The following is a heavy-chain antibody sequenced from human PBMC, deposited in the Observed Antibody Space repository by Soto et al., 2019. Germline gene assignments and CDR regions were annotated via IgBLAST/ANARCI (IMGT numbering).Heavy chain of an antibody. J-gene: IGHJ6*02. CDR1: GFTVSSNY. Sequence: GGSLSLSCAASGFTVSSNYMSWVRQAPEKGLEWVSVIYSGGSTYYADSVKGRFTISRDNSKNTLYLQMNSLRAEDTAVYYCARDRTSHYYGMDVWGQGTTVTVSS. CDR3: ARDRTSHYYGMDV. CDR2: IYSGGST. V-gene: IGHV3-53*01. D-gene: IGHD1-7*01.